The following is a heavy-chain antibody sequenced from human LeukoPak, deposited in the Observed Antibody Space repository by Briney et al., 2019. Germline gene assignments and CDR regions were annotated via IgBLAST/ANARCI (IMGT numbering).Heavy chain of an antibody. CDR2: IKPDSGST. D-gene: IGHD2-2*01. J-gene: IGHJ4*02. CDR1: GYTFTSHA. V-gene: IGHV1-8*03. Sequence: ASVTVSFKASGYTFTSHAISWVRQATGLGREWMGWIKPDSGSTGHAQKFQGRVVFTSDNSIGTAYMELSSLRSEDTAVYYCARELSTSVPDYWGQGTLVTVSS. CDR3: ARELSTSVPDY.